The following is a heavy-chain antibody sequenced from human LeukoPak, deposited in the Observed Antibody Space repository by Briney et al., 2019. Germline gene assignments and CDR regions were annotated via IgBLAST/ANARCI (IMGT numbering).Heavy chain of an antibody. J-gene: IGHJ4*02. V-gene: IGHV3-23*01. D-gene: IGHD2-2*01. CDR2: ISGGGGST. Sequence: GGSLRLSCADSGVTFSIYATSWVRQAPGKGLEWVAGISGGGGSTYYADSVKGRFTISRDNSKNTLYLQMNSLRAEDTAVYYCAKCQYQLLCDYWGQGTLVTVSS. CDR3: AKCQYQLLCDY. CDR1: GVTFSIYA.